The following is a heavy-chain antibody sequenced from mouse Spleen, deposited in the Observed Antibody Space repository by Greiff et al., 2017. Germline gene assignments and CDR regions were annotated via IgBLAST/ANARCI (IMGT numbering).Heavy chain of an antibody. V-gene: IGHV14-4*02. Sequence: VQLKESGAELVRSGASVKLSCTASGFNIKDYYMHWVKQRPEQGLEWIGWIDPENGDTEYAPKFQGKATMTADTSSNTAYLQLSSLTSEDTAVYYCNAGRDYGYDRGAWFAYWGQGTLVTVSA. CDR1: GFNIKDYY. D-gene: IGHD2-2*01. CDR2: IDPENGDT. J-gene: IGHJ3*01. CDR3: NAGRDYGYDRGAWFAY.